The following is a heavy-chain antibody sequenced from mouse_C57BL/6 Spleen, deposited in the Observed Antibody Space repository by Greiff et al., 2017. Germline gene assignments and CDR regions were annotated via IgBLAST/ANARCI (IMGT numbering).Heavy chain of an antibody. D-gene: IGHD1-1*01. V-gene: IGHV1-82*01. J-gene: IGHJ1*03. Sequence: VQLQESGPELVKPGASVKISCRASGYAFSSSWLNWVKQRPGKGLEWIGRIYPGDGDTNYNGKFKGKATLTADKSSSTAYMQRSSLTSEDSAVYFCARYYYGSSVYWYFDVWGTGTTVTVSS. CDR1: GYAFSSSW. CDR2: IYPGDGDT. CDR3: ARYYYGSSVYWYFDV.